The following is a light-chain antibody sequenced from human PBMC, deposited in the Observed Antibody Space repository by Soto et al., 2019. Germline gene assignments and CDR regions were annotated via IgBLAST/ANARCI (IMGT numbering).Light chain of an antibody. Sequence: DIQMTQSPSTLSASVGDRVTITCRASQNINTWLAWYQQKPGKAPYLLIYKASNLQSGVPSRFSGSASGTEFTLTISSLQPDVIATYYCQQYETYPLTYGGGTKVEI. V-gene: IGKV1-5*03. CDR3: QQYETYPLT. CDR2: KAS. CDR1: QNINTW. J-gene: IGKJ4*01.